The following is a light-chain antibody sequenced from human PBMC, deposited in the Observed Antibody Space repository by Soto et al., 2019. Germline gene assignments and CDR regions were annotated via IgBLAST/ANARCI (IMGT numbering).Light chain of an antibody. CDR2: EVN. V-gene: IGLV2-8*01. CDR3: SSYAGSSNV. CDR1: SRDVGGYNY. J-gene: IGLJ1*01. Sequence: QSALPKPPSASGSPGQSVAISCTGTSRDVGGYNYVSWYQPHPGKAPKLMIYEVNKRPSGVPDRFAGSKSGNTASLTVSGLQAEDEADYYCSSYAGSSNVFGTGTTLPVL.